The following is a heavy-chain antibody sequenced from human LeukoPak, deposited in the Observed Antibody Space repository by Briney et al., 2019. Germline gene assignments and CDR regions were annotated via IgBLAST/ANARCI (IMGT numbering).Heavy chain of an antibody. CDR1: GFTVSSSY. CDR2: ISSAGTT. CDR3: ARDLEAANTYYFDY. D-gene: IGHD6-13*01. J-gene: IGHJ4*02. Sequence: QPGGSLRRSCAASGFTVSSSYMSWVRQAPGKGLEWVSIISSAGTTYYADSVKGRFTISRDNSKNTVYLQVNSLRDEDTAAYYCARDLEAANTYYFDYWGQGTMVTVSS. V-gene: IGHV3-66*01.